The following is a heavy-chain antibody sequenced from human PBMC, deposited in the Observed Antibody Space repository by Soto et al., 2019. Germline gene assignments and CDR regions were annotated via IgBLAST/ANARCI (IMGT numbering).Heavy chain of an antibody. CDR2: ISYDGSNK. V-gene: IGHV3-30-3*01. J-gene: IGHJ6*02. D-gene: IGHD3-10*01. CDR1: GFTFSSYA. Sequence: GGSLRLSCAASGFTFSSYAMHWVRQAPGKGLEWVAVISYDGSNKYYADSVKGRFTISRDNSKNRLYLQMNSLRAEDTAVYYCAGSPLNYGSGPYGMDVWGQGTTVTVSS. CDR3: AGSPLNYGSGPYGMDV.